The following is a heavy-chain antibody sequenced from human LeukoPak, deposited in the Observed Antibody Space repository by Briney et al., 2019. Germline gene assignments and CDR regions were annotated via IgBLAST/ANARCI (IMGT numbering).Heavy chain of an antibody. CDR3: ARDGDIADAIYFDY. V-gene: IGHV3-30*04. D-gene: IGHD6-13*01. CDR1: SFASSSYS. J-gene: IGHJ4*02. CDR2: ISSRGTIT. Sequence: GGFLRLSCAASSFASSSYSMHWVRQAPGKGLEWVAVISSRGTITYYADSVKGRVTISRDNSKNTLYLQMNSLRAEDTAVYYCARDGDIADAIYFDYWGQGTLVSVSS.